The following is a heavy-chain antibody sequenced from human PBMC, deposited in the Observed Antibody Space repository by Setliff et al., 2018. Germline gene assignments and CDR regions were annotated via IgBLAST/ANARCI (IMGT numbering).Heavy chain of an antibody. J-gene: IGHJ4*02. CDR3: ARDGGGYCSGGSCYSGLWVN. D-gene: IGHD2-15*01. CDR2: IYYSGST. V-gene: IGHV4-39*07. CDR1: GGSISSSSYY. Sequence: PSETLSLTCTVSGGSISSSSYYWGWIRQPPGKGLEWTGSIYYSGSTYYNPSLKSRVTISVDTSKNQFSLKLSSVTAADTAVYYCARDGGGYCSGGSCYSGLWVNWGQGTLVTVSS.